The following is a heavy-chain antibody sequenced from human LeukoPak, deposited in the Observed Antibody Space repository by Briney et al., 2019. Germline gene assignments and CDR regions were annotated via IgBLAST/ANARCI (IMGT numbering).Heavy chain of an antibody. CDR3: AKNGYSSGWYSNDY. Sequence: GGSLRLSCVASGFTFDDYAMYWVRHGPGKGLEWVSGISWSSGSIGYADSVKGRFTISRDNSKNTLYLQMNSLRAEDTAVYYCAKNGYSSGWYSNDYWGQGTLVTVSS. D-gene: IGHD6-19*01. CDR2: ISWSSGSI. J-gene: IGHJ4*02. V-gene: IGHV3-9*01. CDR1: GFTFDDYA.